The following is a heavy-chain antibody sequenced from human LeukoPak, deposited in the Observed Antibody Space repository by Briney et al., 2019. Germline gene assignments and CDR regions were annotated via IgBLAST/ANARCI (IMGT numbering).Heavy chain of an antibody. V-gene: IGHV3-7*01. CDR1: GFTFSSYW. CDR2: IKQDESEK. CDR3: ARGYGQWAY. J-gene: IGHJ4*02. D-gene: IGHD2-8*01. Sequence: EGSLRLSCVASGFTFSSYWMSWVRQAPGKGLEWVANIKQDESEKYYVDSVKGRFAISRDNAKNSLYLQMNSLRAEDTALYYCARGYGQWAYWGQGTLVTVSS.